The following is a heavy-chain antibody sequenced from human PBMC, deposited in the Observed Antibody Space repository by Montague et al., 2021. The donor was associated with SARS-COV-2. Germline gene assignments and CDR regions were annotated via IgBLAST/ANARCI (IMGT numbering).Heavy chain of an antibody. J-gene: IGHJ2*01. D-gene: IGHD1-26*01. CDR1: GASMRTYY. Sequence: SETLSLTCSVSGASMRTYYWTWIRESPGRGLERIGYISNSGITNYNPSLKSRATISLYTSKTQFSLKLTSVTTSDTALYYCARDLGWGRWYIDVWGRGTLVTVSS. CDR3: ARDLGWGRWYIDV. V-gene: IGHV4-59*01. CDR2: ISNSGIT.